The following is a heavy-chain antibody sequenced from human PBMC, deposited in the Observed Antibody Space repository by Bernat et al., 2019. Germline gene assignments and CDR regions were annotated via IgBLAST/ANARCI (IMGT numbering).Heavy chain of an antibody. D-gene: IGHD1-14*01. CDR2: ISYDGSNK. CDR1: GFTFSSYV. J-gene: IGHJ4*02. V-gene: IGHV3-30-3*01. CDR3: AREDFGKPGIDY. Sequence: QVQLVESGGGVVQPGRSLRLSCAASGFTFSSYVMHWVRQAPGKGLEWVAVISYDGSNKYYADSVKGRFTISRDNSKNTLYLQMNSLRAEDTAVYYCAREDFGKPGIDYWGQGTLVTVSS.